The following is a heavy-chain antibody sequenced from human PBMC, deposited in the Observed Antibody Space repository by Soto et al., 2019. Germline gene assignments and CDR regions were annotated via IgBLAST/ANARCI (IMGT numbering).Heavy chain of an antibody. CDR3: ATFRAVYGVRGDF. D-gene: IGHD3-10*01. V-gene: IGHV3-48*03. J-gene: IGHJ4*02. CDR2: ISTTSTAM. Sequence: PGGSLRLSCAASGFTFSYFEMNWVRQAPGKGLEWVSYISTTSTAMYYADSVKGRFTVSRDNAKSSLYLQMNNLRAEDTAVYYCATFRAVYGVRGDFWGQGTLVTVSS. CDR1: GFTFSYFE.